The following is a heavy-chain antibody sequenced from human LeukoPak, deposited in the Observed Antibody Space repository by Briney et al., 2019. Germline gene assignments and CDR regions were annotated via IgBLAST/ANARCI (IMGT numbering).Heavy chain of an antibody. J-gene: IGHJ4*02. CDR3: ARHLPRYCSGGRCHPPDY. D-gene: IGHD2-15*01. Sequence: SETLSLTCAVYGGSFSGYYWSWIRQPPGKGLEWIGEINHSGSTNYNPSLKSRVTISVDTSKNQFSLKLSSVTAADTAVYYCARHLPRYCSGGRCHPPDYWGQGTLVTVSS. V-gene: IGHV4-34*01. CDR1: GGSFSGYY. CDR2: INHSGST.